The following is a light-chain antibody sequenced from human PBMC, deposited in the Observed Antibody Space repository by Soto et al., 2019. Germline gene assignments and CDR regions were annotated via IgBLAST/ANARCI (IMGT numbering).Light chain of an antibody. J-gene: IGLJ1*01. CDR2: GNS. CDR3: QSYDSSLSGPFYV. CDR1: SSNIGGGYD. Sequence: QAVVTQPPSVSGAPGQRVTISCTGSSSNIGGGYDVHWYQQLPGTAPKLLIYGNSNRPSGVPDRFSGSKSGTSASLAITGLQAEDEADYYCQSYDSSLSGPFYVFGTGTKLTVL. V-gene: IGLV1-40*01.